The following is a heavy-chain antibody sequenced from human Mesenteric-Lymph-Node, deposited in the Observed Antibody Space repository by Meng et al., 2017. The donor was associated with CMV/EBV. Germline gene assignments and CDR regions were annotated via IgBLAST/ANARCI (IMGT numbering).Heavy chain of an antibody. CDR2: INPNSGGT. Sequence: ASVKVSCKASGYTFTGYYMHWVRQAPGQGLEWMGWINPNSGGTNYAQKFQGRVTMTRDTSISTAYMELSRPRSDDTAVYYCARDRGGSYGMDVWGQGTTVTVSS. CDR1: GYTFTGYY. CDR3: ARDRGGSYGMDV. J-gene: IGHJ6*02. V-gene: IGHV1-2*02. D-gene: IGHD2-15*01.